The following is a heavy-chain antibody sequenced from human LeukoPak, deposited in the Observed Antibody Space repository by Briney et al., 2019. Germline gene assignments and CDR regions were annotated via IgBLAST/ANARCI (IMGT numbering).Heavy chain of an antibody. CDR3: ARESYALDI. J-gene: IGHJ3*02. Sequence: LSLTCTVSGGSISPYYWSWIRQAPGKGLEWVSYISSSGSTIYYADSVKGRFTISRDNAKNSLYLQMNSLRAEDTAVYYCARESYALDIWGQGTMVTVSS. D-gene: IGHD4-17*01. CDR1: GGSISPYY. CDR2: ISSSGSTI. V-gene: IGHV3-11*04.